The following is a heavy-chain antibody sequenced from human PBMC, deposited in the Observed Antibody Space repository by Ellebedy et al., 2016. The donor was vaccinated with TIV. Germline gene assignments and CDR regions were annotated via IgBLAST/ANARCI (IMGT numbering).Heavy chain of an antibody. Sequence: ASVKVSXKASGYTFTGYYMHWVRQAPGQGLEWMGWINPNSGGTNYAQKFQGRVTMTRDTSISTAYMELSRLRSDDTAVYYCARDRIYGGPTSIWGQGTLVTVSS. V-gene: IGHV1-2*02. CDR2: INPNSGGT. CDR3: ARDRIYGGPTSI. CDR1: GYTFTGYY. J-gene: IGHJ4*02. D-gene: IGHD4-23*01.